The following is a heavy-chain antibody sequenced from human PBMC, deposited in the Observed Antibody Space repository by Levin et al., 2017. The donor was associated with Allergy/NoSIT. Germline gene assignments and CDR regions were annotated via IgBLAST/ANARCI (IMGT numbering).Heavy chain of an antibody. V-gene: IGHV3-7*02. CDR1: GFTFSNYW. CDR3: ARHMNRPFGGNDF. J-gene: IGHJ1*01. D-gene: IGHD4-23*01. Sequence: GESLKISCAASGFTFSNYWMSWVRQAPGKGLEWVANIREDGSEIYYVDSVKGRFTISRDNGKNSLYLQMKSLRDEDTAVYYCARHMNRPFGGNDFWGQGTLVTVSS. CDR2: IREDGSEI.